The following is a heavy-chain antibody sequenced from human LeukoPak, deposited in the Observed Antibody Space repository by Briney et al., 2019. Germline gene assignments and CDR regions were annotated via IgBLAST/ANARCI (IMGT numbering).Heavy chain of an antibody. V-gene: IGHV4-39*07. J-gene: IGHJ4*02. D-gene: IGHD1-7*01. CDR1: GRSMSISRDY. CDR3: ARKQTGTIYDV. CDR2: FSCGVRA. Sequence: AETESLTCIVPGRSMSISRDYWAWIRQSPGKGLEWIGTFSCGVRAYYRPSLPSQVSISKDTSDIQFSLRLYSVTAADTAVYYCARKQTGTIYDVWGQGPQAPVSS.